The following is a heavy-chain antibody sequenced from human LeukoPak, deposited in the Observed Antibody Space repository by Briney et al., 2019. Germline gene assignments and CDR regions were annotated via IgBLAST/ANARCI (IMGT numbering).Heavy chain of an antibody. V-gene: IGHV4-59*01. J-gene: IGHJ4*02. CDR3: ARGGGSSWAGY. Sequence: PSETLSLTCTVSGGSISSYSRSWIRQPPGKGLEWIGSICYSGSTNYNPSLKRRVTISVDTSKNQFSLKLSSVTAADTAVYYCARGGGSSWAGYWGQGTLVTVSS. D-gene: IGHD6-13*01. CDR2: ICYSGST. CDR1: GGSISSYS.